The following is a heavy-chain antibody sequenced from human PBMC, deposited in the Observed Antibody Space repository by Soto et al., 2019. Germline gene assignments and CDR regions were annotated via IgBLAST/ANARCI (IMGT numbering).Heavy chain of an antibody. D-gene: IGHD3-3*01. CDR3: ASPPVGSGSYMDV. CDR1: GFTFSSNS. V-gene: IGHV3-21*01. Sequence: PGGSLRLSCAASGFTFSSNSMNWVRQAPGKGLEWVSSISSSSSYIYYADSVKGRFTISRDNAKNSLYLQMNSLRAEDTAVYYCASPPVGSGSYMDVWGKGTTVTVSS. CDR2: ISSSSSYI. J-gene: IGHJ6*03.